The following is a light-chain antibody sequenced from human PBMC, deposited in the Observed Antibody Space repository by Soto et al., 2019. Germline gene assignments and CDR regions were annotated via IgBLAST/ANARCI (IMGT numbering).Light chain of an antibody. J-gene: IGLJ1*01. Sequence: QSALTQPASVSASPGQSITISCTGTSSDVGGYNYVSWYQQHPGKPPKLMIYDVRNRPSGLSNRFSGSKSGNTASLTISGLQAEDEAEYYCGSYTSSSTYVFGTGTQLTVL. V-gene: IGLV2-14*01. CDR2: DVR. CDR1: SSDVGGYNY. CDR3: GSYTSSSTYV.